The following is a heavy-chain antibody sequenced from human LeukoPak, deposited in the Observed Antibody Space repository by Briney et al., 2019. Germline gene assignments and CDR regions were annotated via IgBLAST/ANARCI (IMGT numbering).Heavy chain of an antibody. CDR1: GFTFSNYA. V-gene: IGHV3-23*01. CDR2: ISGSGGST. D-gene: IGHD3-3*01. CDR3: AKGITIFGVVIRYYYYMDV. J-gene: IGHJ6*03. Sequence: GGSLRLSCAASGFTFSNYAMSWVRQAPGKGLEWVSAISGSGGSTYYADSVKGRFTISRDNSKNTLYLQMNSLRAEDTAVYYCAKGITIFGVVIRYYYYMDVWGKGTTVTVSS.